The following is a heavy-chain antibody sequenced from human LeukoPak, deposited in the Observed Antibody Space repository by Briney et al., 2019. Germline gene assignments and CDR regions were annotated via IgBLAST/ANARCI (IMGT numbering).Heavy chain of an antibody. J-gene: IGHJ6*02. CDR2: IIPILGIA. CDR1: GGTFSSYA. Sequence: GASVKVSCKASGGTFSSYAISWVRQAPGQGLEWMGRIIPILGIANYAQKFQGRVTITADKSTSTAYMELSSLRSEDTAVYYCARDQLLWFGELLDNYYYYGMDVWGQGTTVTVSS. D-gene: IGHD3-10*01. V-gene: IGHV1-69*04. CDR3: ARDQLLWFGELLDNYYYYGMDV.